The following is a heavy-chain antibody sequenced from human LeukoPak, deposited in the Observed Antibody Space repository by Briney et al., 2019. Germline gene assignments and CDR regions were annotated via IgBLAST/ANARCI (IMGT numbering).Heavy chain of an antibody. CDR3: AADYGDYLNLNYYYMDV. D-gene: IGHD4-17*01. V-gene: IGHV1-69*01. Sequence: SVKVSCKASGGTFSSYAISGVRQAPGQGLEWMGGIIPIFGTANYAQKFQGRVTITADESTSTAYMELSSLRPEDTAVYYCAADYGDYLNLNYYYMDVWGKGTTVTVSS. CDR2: IIPIFGTA. J-gene: IGHJ6*03. CDR1: GGTFSSYA.